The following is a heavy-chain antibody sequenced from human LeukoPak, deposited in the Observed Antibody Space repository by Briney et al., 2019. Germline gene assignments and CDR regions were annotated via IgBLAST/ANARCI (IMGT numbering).Heavy chain of an antibody. Sequence: GGSLRLSCAASGFTFSSYDMHWVRQAPGKGLEWVAVMWSDGSNKYHADSVKGRFTISRDDSKNTLFLQMKSLTIDDTAVYYCTTGPLVLLSFGESSEDYSYMDVWGNGTTVTVSS. J-gene: IGHJ6*03. CDR2: MWSDGSNK. D-gene: IGHD3-10*01. CDR3: TTGPLVLLSFGESSEDYSYMDV. CDR1: GFTFSSYD. V-gene: IGHV3-33*01.